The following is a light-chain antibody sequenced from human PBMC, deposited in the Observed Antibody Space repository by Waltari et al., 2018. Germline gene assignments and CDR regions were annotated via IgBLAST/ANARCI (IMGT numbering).Light chain of an antibody. CDR3: QQYYSIPRT. CDR1: QTVLYSSNNKNY. J-gene: IGKJ2*02. CDR2: WAS. V-gene: IGKV4-1*01. Sequence: DIVMTQSPDSLAVSLGERATINCKSSQTVLYSSNNKNYLAWYQQRTGQPPKLLIYWASTRESGVPDRFSGSGSVTDFTLTISSLQAEDVALYYWQQYYSIPRTFGQGTKLEIK.